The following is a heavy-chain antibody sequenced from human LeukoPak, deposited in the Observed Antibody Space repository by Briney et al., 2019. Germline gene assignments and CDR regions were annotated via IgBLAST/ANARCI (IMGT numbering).Heavy chain of an antibody. D-gene: IGHD3-10*01. CDR3: ARDGNGFGELLVYYYYGMDV. J-gene: IGHJ6*02. CDR2: IIPILGIA. CDR1: GGTFSSYA. Sequence: GASVKVSCKASGGTFSSYAISWVRQAPGQGLEWMGRIIPILGIANYAQKFQGRVTITADKSTSTAYMELSSLRSEDTAVYYCARDGNGFGELLVYYYYGMDVWGQGTTVTVSS. V-gene: IGHV1-69*04.